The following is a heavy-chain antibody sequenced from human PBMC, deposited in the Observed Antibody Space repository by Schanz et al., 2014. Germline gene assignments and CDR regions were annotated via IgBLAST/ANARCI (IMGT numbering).Heavy chain of an antibody. CDR1: GFTFSSYN. Sequence: VQLVESGGGLVQPGGSLRLSCAASGFTFSSYNMHWVRQPPGKGLEWVAFIRHDGSKENSADSVKGRFTVSRDNSKNTVYLQMNSLRAEDTAVYYCVRDTDYHFDYWGQGTLVTVSS. CDR3: VRDTDYHFDY. CDR2: IRHDGSKE. D-gene: IGHD4-17*01. V-gene: IGHV3-30*02. J-gene: IGHJ4*02.